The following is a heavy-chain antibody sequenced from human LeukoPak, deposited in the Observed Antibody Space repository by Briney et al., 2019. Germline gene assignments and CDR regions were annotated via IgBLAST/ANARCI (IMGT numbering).Heavy chain of an antibody. D-gene: IGHD1-14*01. CDR2: IYYSGSA. Sequence: SETLSLTCTVSDGSVNSGTWYWSWIHQPPGKGLEWIGDIYYSGSAYYNPSLKSRLTMSVDTSKNQFSLKLSSVTAADTAVYYCARKPVVNSAWYYFDFWGQGTLVTVSS. CDR1: DGSVNSGTWY. CDR3: ARKPVVNSAWYYFDF. J-gene: IGHJ4*02. V-gene: IGHV4-39*07.